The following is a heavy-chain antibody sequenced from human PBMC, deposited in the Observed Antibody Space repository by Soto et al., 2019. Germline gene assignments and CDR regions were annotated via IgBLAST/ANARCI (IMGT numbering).Heavy chain of an antibody. V-gene: IGHV4-34*01. Sequence: PSETLSLTCAVYGGSFSDYYWTWIRQPPGKGLEWIGEIFRGGGPNYNPSLKSRVTISADTSKNQFSLNLNSVTAADTAVYYCATGSDLAWEIAAVWDQGTPVTVSS. CDR1: GGSFSDYY. J-gene: IGHJ4*02. CDR2: IFRGGGP. D-gene: IGHD6-13*01. CDR3: ATGSDLAWEIAAV.